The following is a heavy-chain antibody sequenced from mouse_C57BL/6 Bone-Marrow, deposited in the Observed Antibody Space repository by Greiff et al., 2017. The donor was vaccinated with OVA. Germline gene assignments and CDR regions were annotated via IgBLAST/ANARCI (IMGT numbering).Heavy chain of an antibody. D-gene: IGHD1-2*01. V-gene: IGHV5-12*01. J-gene: IGHJ2*01. Sequence: DVMLVESGGGLVQPGGSLKLSCAASGFTFSDYYMYWVRQTPEKRLEWVAYISNGGGSTYYPDTVKGRFTISRDNAKNTLYLQMSRLKSEDTAMYYCARRGYYGPFDYWGQGTTLTVSS. CDR1: GFTFSDYY. CDR3: ARRGYYGPFDY. CDR2: ISNGGGST.